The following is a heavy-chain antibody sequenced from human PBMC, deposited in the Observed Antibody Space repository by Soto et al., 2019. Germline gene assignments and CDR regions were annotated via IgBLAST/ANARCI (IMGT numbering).Heavy chain of an antibody. J-gene: IGHJ6*02. Sequence: QVPLVQSGAEVKTPGASVKVSCNASGYTFTGYYMHWVRQAPVQGLEWMGWSNPTSGGTNYAQKFRGWVTMTRNTSMSKAYMALSRLRSDDTAVYYCERDDDGMDVWGHGTTVTVS. V-gene: IGHV1-2*04. CDR3: ERDDDGMDV. CDR2: SNPTSGGT. CDR1: GYTFTGYY.